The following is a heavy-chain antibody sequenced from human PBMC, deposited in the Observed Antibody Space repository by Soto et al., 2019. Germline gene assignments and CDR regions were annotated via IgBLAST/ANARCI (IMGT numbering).Heavy chain of an antibody. CDR2: TYHSGNP. CDR1: GDPISTGGYT. Sequence: PSETLSLTCDVSGDPISTGGYTWAWIRQPPGKALEWIGHTYHSGNPYYNQSLKSRVIISVDRSKNQFSLKVSSVTAADTAVYYCASHSSHWPFFDFWGQGTLVTVSS. V-gene: IGHV4-30-2*02. CDR3: ASHSSHWPFFDF. D-gene: IGHD6-13*01. J-gene: IGHJ4*02.